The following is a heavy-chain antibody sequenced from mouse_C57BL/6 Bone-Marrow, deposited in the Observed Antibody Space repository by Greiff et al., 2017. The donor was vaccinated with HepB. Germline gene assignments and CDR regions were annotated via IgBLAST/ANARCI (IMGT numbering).Heavy chain of an antibody. CDR2: ISSGGSYT. J-gene: IGHJ1*03. CDR1: GFTFSSYG. Sequence: EVQVVESGGDLVKPGGSLKLSCAASGFTFSSYGMSWVRQTPDKRLEWVATISSGGSYTYYPDSVKGRFTISRDNAKNTLYLQMSSLKSEDTAMYYCARHKVVAKGNFDVWGTGTTVTVSS. V-gene: IGHV5-6*01. CDR3: ARHKVVAKGNFDV. D-gene: IGHD1-1*01.